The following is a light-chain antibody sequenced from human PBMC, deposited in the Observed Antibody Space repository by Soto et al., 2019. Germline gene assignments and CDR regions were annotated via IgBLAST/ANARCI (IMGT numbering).Light chain of an antibody. J-gene: IGLJ2*01. Sequence: QSVLTQPPSASGTPGQRVTISCSGSSSNIGSNTVNWYQQPPGTAPKLLIYSNNQRPSGVPDRFSGSKSGTSASLAISGLQSEDEADYYCAAWDDSLHVVFGGGTQLTVL. CDR1: SSNIGSNT. CDR3: AAWDDSLHVV. CDR2: SNN. V-gene: IGLV1-44*01.